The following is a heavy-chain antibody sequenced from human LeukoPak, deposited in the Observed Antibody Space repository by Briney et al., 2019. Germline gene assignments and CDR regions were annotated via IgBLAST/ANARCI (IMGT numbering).Heavy chain of an antibody. V-gene: IGHV3-7*03. J-gene: IGHJ4*02. D-gene: IGHD2-8*02. Sequence: PGGSLRLSCAASGLTFSRYWLTWVRQAPGKGLEWVANINQDGSEKYYVDSVKGRFTISRDNAKSSLYLQMNSLRDEDTAVYHCVSRGCTANACFVSSFNCFDHWGQGSLVTVSS. CDR2: INQDGSEK. CDR3: VSRGCTANACFVSSFNCFDH. CDR1: GLTFSRYW.